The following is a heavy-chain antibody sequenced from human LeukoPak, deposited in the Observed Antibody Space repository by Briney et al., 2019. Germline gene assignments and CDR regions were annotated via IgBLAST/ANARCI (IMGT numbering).Heavy chain of an antibody. CDR2: IYHSGST. V-gene: IGHV4-30-2*01. CDR3: AREGTPRGQGSGYRGWFDP. Sequence: SETLSLTCTVSGGSISSGGYYWSWIRQPPGKGLEWIGYIYHSGSTYYNPSLKSRVTISVDRSKNQFSLKLSSVTAADTAVYYCAREGTPRGQGSGYRGWFDPWGQGTLVTVSS. D-gene: IGHD3-22*01. CDR1: GGSISSGGYY. J-gene: IGHJ5*02.